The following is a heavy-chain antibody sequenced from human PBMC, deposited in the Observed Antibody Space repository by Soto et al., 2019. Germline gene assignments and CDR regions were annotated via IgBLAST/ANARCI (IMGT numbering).Heavy chain of an antibody. CDR3: AKEGYCSGGSCYDAFDI. J-gene: IGHJ3*02. CDR1: GFTFSSYA. CDR2: ISGSGGST. Sequence: SLRLSCAASGFTFSSYAMSLVRQAPGKRLEWVSAISGSGGSTYYADSVKGRFTISRDNSKNTLYLQMNSLRAEDTAVYYCAKEGYCSGGSCYDAFDIWGQGTMVTVSS. D-gene: IGHD2-15*01. V-gene: IGHV3-23*01.